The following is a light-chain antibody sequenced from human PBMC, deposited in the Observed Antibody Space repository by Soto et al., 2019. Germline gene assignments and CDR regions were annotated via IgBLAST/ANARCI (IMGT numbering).Light chain of an antibody. Sequence: EIVLTQSPGTVSLSPGESATLSCRASQSVSSSYLAWYQQKPGQAPRLLIYGASSRATGIPDRFSGSGSGTDFTLTISRLEPEDFAVYYCQQYGSSPTFGQGTRLEIK. CDR1: QSVSSSY. CDR3: QQYGSSPT. J-gene: IGKJ5*01. CDR2: GAS. V-gene: IGKV3-20*01.